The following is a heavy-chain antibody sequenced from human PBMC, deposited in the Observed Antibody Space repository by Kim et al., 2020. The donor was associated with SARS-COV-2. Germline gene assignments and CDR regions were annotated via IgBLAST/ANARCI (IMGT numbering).Heavy chain of an antibody. V-gene: IGHV4-34*01. D-gene: IGHD2-15*01. CDR3: ARVISIRYCSGGSCYLEESPGFDY. Sequence: SETLSLTCAVYGGSFSGYYWSWIRQPPGKGLEWIGEINHSGSTNYNPSLKSRVTISVDTSKNQFSLKLSSVTAADTAVYYCARVISIRYCSGGSCYLEESPGFDYWGQGTLVTVSS. CDR2: INHSGST. CDR1: GGSFSGYY. J-gene: IGHJ4*02.